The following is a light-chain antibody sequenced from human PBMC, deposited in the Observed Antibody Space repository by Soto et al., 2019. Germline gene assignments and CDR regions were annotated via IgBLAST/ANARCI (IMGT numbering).Light chain of an antibody. J-gene: IGLJ2*01. V-gene: IGLV1-44*01. CDR2: SDN. CDR1: SSNMGTNT. Sequence: QSVLTQPPSASGTPGQRVTISCSGSSSNMGTNTVNWYQQLPRAAPKLLIYSDNQRPSGVPDRFSGSKSGTSASLAITGLQSEDEADYYCAAWDGSLNHILFGGLTKLTVL. CDR3: AAWDGSLNHIL.